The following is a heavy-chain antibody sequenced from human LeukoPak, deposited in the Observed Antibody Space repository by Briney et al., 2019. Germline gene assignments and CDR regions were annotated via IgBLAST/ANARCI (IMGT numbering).Heavy chain of an antibody. CDR3: AKHRFESGGYHSTD. D-gene: IGHD3-22*01. CDR2: ISVGSGST. CDR1: GFTFSSYA. Sequence: GGSLRLSCAASGFTFSSYAMSWVRQAPGKGLAWVSTISVGSGSTYCADSVKGRFTISRDNSKNTLYLQMKSLRDEDTAVYYCAKHRFESGGYHSTDWGQGTLVTVSS. V-gene: IGHV3-23*01. J-gene: IGHJ4*02.